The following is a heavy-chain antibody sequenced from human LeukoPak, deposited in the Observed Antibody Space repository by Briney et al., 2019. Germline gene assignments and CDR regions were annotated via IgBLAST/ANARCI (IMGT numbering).Heavy chain of an antibody. CDR3: ARGYYYDSSGYGDDAFDI. CDR2: IYTSGST. J-gene: IGHJ3*02. D-gene: IGHD3-22*01. V-gene: IGHV4-61*02. CDR1: GGSISSGSYY. Sequence: PSETLSLTCTVSGGSISSGSYYWSWTRQPAGKGLEWIGRIYTSGSTNYNPSLKSRVTISVDTSKNQFSLKLSSVTAADTAVYYCARGYYYDSSGYGDDAFDIWGQGTMVTVSS.